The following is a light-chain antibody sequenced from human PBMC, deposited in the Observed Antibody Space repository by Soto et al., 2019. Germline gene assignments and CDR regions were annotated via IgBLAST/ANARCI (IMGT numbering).Light chain of an antibody. J-gene: IGKJ2*01. CDR2: RTS. V-gene: IGKV3-15*01. Sequence: EIVMTQSPGTLSVSPGERATLSCRASQSVGSNLAWYQQKPGQAPRLLIYRTSTRATGIPARFSGSGSGTEFTLTISSLQSEDFVVYYCQQYNTWPRGTFGQGTKLEIK. CDR1: QSVGSN. CDR3: QQYNTWPRGT.